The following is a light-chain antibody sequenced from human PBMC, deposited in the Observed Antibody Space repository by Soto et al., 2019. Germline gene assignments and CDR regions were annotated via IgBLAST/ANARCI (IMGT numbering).Light chain of an antibody. CDR2: SND. V-gene: IGLV1-44*01. Sequence: QSVLTQPPSASGTPGQRVTISCSGSSSNIGTNTVNWYQHLPGSAPKLLIYSNDQRPSGVPARFSGSKSGTSASLAISGLQPDYEADYYCEAWNGSLNVVLFGGGTKLTVL. CDR1: SSNIGTNT. CDR3: EAWNGSLNVVL. J-gene: IGLJ2*01.